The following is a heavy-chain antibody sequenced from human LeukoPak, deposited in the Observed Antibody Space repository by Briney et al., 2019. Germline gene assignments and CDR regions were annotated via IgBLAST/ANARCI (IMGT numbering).Heavy chain of an antibody. J-gene: IGHJ3*02. D-gene: IGHD2-2*02. CDR3: ANLVVPAAIDAFDI. Sequence: GGSLRLSCAASGFTVSSNYMSWVRQAPGKGLEWVSSISSSSYIYYADSVKGRFTISRDNAKNSLYLQMNSLRAEDTAVYYCANLVVPAAIDAFDIWGQGTMVTVSS. CDR2: ISSSSYI. CDR1: GFTVSSNY. V-gene: IGHV3-69-1*01.